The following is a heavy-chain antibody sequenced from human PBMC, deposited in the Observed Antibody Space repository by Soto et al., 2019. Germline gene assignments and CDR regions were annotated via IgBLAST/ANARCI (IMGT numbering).Heavy chain of an antibody. CDR2: IYYSGST. J-gene: IGHJ4*02. D-gene: IGHD3-3*01. CDR1: GGSISSGGYY. V-gene: IGHV4-31*03. Sequence: PSETLSLTCTVSGGSISSGGYYWSWIRQHPGKGLEWIGYIYYSGSTYYNPSLKSRVTISVDTSKNQFSLKLSSVTAADTAVYYCARAVTTIFGVVTELFYFDYWGQGTLVTVSS. CDR3: ARAVTTIFGVVTELFYFDY.